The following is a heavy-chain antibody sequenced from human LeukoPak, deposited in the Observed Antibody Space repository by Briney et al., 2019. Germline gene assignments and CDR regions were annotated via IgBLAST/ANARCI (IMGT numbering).Heavy chain of an antibody. V-gene: IGHV4-59*01. CDR1: GGSISSYY. D-gene: IGHD6-13*01. CDR3: ARGTAAGTTGIDY. J-gene: IGHJ4*02. CDR2: IYYSGST. Sequence: PSETLSLTCTVSGGSISSYYWSWIRQPPGKGLEWMGYIYYSGSTNYNPSLKSRVTISVDTSKNQFSLKLSSVTAADTAVYYCARGTAAGTTGIDYWGQGTLVTVSS.